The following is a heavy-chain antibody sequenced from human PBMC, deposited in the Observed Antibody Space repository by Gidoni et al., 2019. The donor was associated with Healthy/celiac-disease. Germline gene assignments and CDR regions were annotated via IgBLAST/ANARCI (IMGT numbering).Heavy chain of an antibody. CDR1: GLTFGDYA. V-gene: IGHV3-49*04. J-gene: IGHJ4*02. Sequence: EVQLVESGGGLVQPGRSLRLSCTASGLTFGDYAMSWVRQAPGKGLEWVGFIRSKAYGGTTEYAASVKGRFTISRDDSKSIAYLQMNSLKTEDTAVYYCTRDRLIALDYWGQGTLVTVSS. D-gene: IGHD3-16*02. CDR2: IRSKAYGGTT. CDR3: TRDRLIALDY.